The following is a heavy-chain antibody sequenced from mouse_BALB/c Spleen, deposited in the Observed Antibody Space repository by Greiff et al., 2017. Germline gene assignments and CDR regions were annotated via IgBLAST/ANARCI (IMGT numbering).Heavy chain of an antibody. J-gene: IGHJ4*01. CDR3: ARRDPLYAMDY. CDR1: GYSFTSYW. CDR2: LHPSDSET. V-gene: IGHV1-61*01. Sequence: QVQLQQPGAELVRPGASVKLSCKASGYSFTSYWMNWVKQRPGQGLAWIGMLHPSDSETRLNQKFKDKATLTVDKSSSTAYMQLSSPTSEDSAVYYCARRDPLYAMDYWGQGTSVTVSS.